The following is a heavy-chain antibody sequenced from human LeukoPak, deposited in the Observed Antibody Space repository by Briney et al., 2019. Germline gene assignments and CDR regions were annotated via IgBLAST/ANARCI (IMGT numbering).Heavy chain of an antibody. CDR1: GGSSTGYY. J-gene: IGHJ4*02. CDR3: AREIYGDYLDY. CDR2: INDSGNT. V-gene: IGHV4-34*01. Sequence: SETLSLTCAVYGGSSTGYYWSWIRQPPGKGLEWIGEINDSGNTNYSPSLESRITISVDTSKNQFSLNLNSVTAADTAVYYCAREIYGDYLDYWGQGTLVTVSS. D-gene: IGHD4-17*01.